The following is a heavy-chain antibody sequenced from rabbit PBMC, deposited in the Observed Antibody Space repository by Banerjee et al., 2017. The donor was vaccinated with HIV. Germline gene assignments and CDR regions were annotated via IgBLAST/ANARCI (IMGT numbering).Heavy chain of an antibody. CDR3: ARGLVAGVLDL. Sequence: QLVESGGGLVQPGGSLKLSCKASGFDFSGYYLSWVRQAPGKGLEWIGCIYPAAGATDYASWVNGRLTISLDNAQNTVFLQMTSLTAADTATYFCARGLVAGVLDLWGQGTLVTVS. J-gene: IGHJ4*01. V-gene: IGHV1S7*01. CDR1: GFDFSGYY. D-gene: IGHD3-3*01. CDR2: IYPAAGAT.